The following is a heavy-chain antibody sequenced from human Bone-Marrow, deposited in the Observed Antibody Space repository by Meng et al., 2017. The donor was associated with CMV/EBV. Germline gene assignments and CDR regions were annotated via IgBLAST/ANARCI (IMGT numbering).Heavy chain of an antibody. CDR2: IIPIFGTA. D-gene: IGHD3/OR15-3a*01. CDR1: EYTFIDHH. V-gene: IGHV1-69*05. Sequence: SVKVSCKASEYTFIDHHMHWVRQAPGQGLEWMGGIIPIFGTANYAQKFQGRVTITTDESTSTAYMELSSLRSEDTAVYYCARDPLQGLTNYYYGMDVWGQGTTVTVSS. J-gene: IGHJ6*01. CDR3: ARDPLQGLTNYYYGMDV.